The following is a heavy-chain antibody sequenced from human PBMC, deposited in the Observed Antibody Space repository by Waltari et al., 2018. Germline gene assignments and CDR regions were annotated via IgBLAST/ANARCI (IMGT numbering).Heavy chain of an antibody. D-gene: IGHD6-13*01. CDR2: IYYRGST. J-gene: IGHJ4*02. V-gene: IGHV4-39*01. CDR3: ARRASSSWYADY. Sequence: QLQLQESGPGLVKPSETLSLTCTVSGGSISSSSYYWGWIRQPPGKGLGWMGSIYYRGSTYYNPPLKSLVTMSVATSKNQFSLKLSSVTAADTAVYYCARRASSSWYADYWGQGTLVTVSS. CDR1: GGSISSSSYY.